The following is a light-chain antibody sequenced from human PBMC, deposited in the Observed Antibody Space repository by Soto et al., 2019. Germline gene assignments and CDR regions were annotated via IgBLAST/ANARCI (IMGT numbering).Light chain of an antibody. CDR2: EGT. CDR3: FSYAGSTYV. Sequence: QSVLTQPASVSGSPGQSITISCTGTSSDVGGYNFVSWYQQYPGKVPKLMIYEGTKRPSGVSNRFSGSKSANTASLTISGLHAEGEADYYCFSYAGSTYVFGTGTKVTVL. CDR1: SSDVGGYNF. J-gene: IGLJ1*01. V-gene: IGLV2-23*01.